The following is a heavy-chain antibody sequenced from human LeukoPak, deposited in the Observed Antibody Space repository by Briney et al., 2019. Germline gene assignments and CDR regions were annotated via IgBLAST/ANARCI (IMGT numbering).Heavy chain of an antibody. CDR2: IRDSGKA. J-gene: IGHJ5*01. Sequence: GGSLRLSCAGSGFSVCNYYMNWVRQAPGEGLEWVSLIRDSGKAFYADSVKGRFTISRDNSKNTVYLQMNRLRVEDTAVYFCARDRAVTQVWVEFDSWGQGTLVTVSS. D-gene: IGHD3-16*01. CDR1: GFSVCNYY. CDR3: ARDRAVTQVWVEFDS. V-gene: IGHV3-66*03.